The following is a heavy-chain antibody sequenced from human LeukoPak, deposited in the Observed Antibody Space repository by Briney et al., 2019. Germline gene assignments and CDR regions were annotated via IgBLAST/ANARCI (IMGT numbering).Heavy chain of an antibody. V-gene: IGHV4-59*01. CDR1: GGSISSYY. J-gene: IGHJ2*01. Sequence: SETLSLTCTVSGGSISSYYWSWIRQPPGKGLEWIGYIYYSGNTNYNPSLKSRVTISVDRSKNQFSLKLNSVTAADTAVYYCARDRSGDCFWDFDLWGRGTLVPVSS. CDR3: ARDRSGDCFWDFDL. D-gene: IGHD2-21*02. CDR2: IYYSGNT.